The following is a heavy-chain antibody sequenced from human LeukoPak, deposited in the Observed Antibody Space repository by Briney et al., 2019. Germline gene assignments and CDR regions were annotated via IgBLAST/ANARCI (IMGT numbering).Heavy chain of an antibody. CDR3: AKDKKFVRFGGQYYFDY. CDR1: GFTFSSYG. Sequence: GGSLRLSCAASGFTFSSYGMHWVRQAPGKGLEWVAVISYDGSNKYYADSVKGRFTISRDNSKNTLYLQMNSLRAEDTAVYYCAKDKKFVRFGGQYYFDYWGQGTLVTVSS. V-gene: IGHV3-30*18. CDR2: ISYDGSNK. J-gene: IGHJ4*02. D-gene: IGHD3-10*01.